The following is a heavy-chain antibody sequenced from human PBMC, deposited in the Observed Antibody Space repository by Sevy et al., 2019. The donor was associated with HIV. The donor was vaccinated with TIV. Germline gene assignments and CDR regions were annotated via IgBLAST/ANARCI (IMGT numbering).Heavy chain of an antibody. Sequence: GGSLRLSCAASRFTFKTYWMSWVRQAPGKGLEGGGNIKEDGSAKYYADSVRGRLTISRDKAKNSRYLQMSSLRVEDTAVYYCARDSPGYGGYSYWGQGTLVTVSS. D-gene: IGHD1-26*01. CDR1: RFTFKTYW. V-gene: IGHV3-7*01. CDR2: IKEDGSAK. J-gene: IGHJ4*01. CDR3: ARDSPGYGGYSY.